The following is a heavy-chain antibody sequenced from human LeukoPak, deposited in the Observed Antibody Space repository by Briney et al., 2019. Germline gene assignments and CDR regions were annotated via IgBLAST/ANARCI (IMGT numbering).Heavy chain of an antibody. J-gene: IGHJ4*02. Sequence: SETLSLTCTVSGGSISSYYWGWIRQPPGKGLEWIGSIYYSGSTYYNPSLKSRVTISFDTSKSQFSLKLSSVTAADTAVYYCARGQLNDEASDYWGQGALVTVSS. CDR1: GGSISSYY. CDR2: IYYSGST. V-gene: IGHV4-39*07. CDR3: ARGQLNDEASDY. D-gene: IGHD1-1*01.